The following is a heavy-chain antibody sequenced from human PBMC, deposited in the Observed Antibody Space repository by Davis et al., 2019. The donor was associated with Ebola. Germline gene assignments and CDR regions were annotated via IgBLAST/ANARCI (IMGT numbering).Heavy chain of an antibody. CDR1: GYSISSGYY. CDR3: ARVKSGSYFYWYFDL. J-gene: IGHJ2*01. D-gene: IGHD1-26*01. V-gene: IGHV4-38-2*02. CDR2: IYHSGST. Sequence: PSETLSLTCTVSGYSISSGYYWGWIRQPPGKGLEWIGSIYHSGSTYYNPSLKSRVTISVDTSKNQFSLKLSSVTAADTAVYYCARVKSGSYFYWYFDLWGRGTLVTVSS.